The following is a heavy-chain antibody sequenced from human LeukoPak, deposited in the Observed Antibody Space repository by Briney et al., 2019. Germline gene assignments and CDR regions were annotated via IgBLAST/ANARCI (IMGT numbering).Heavy chain of an antibody. CDR1: GGSISNNYVY. J-gene: IGHJ4*02. CDR3: ASGDSGSLYIAY. V-gene: IGHV4-39*07. CDR2: IYYSGGT. D-gene: IGHD3-10*01. Sequence: SETLSLTCTVSGGSISNNYVYWAWIRQPPGKGLEWIGTIYYSGGTYYNPSLNSRVTVSIDTPKNQFSLKLSSVTAADTAVYYCASGDSGSLYIAYWGQGTLVTVSS.